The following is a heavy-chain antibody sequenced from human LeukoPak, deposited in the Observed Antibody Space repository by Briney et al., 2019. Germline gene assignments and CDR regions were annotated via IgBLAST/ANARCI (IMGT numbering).Heavy chain of an antibody. Sequence: QPGRSLRLSCAASGFTFSSYGMHWVRQAPGKGLEWVAVIWYDGSNKYYADSVKGRFTTSRDNSKNTLYLQMNSLRAEDTAVYYCARDRGSSSWYLDYWGQGTLVTVSS. CDR2: IWYDGSNK. D-gene: IGHD6-13*01. J-gene: IGHJ4*02. CDR1: GFTFSSYG. V-gene: IGHV3-33*01. CDR3: ARDRGSSSWYLDY.